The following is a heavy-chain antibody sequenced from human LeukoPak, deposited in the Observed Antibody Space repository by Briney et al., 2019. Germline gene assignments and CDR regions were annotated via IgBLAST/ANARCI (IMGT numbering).Heavy chain of an antibody. CDR2: IHYSGTT. J-gene: IGHJ4*02. Sequence: SETLSLTCTVSGDSITSRSYYWGWIRQAPGKGLEWIASIHYSGTTYYKPSLKSRVTISVDTSKNQFSLKLSSVTAADTAVYYCARSLGYFDWLLMVDQWGQGTLVTVSS. D-gene: IGHD3-9*01. CDR1: GDSITSRSYY. V-gene: IGHV4-39*01. CDR3: ARSLGYFDWLLMVDQ.